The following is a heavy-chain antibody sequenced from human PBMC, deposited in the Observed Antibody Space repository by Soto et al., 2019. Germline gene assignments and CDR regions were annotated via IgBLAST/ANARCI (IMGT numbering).Heavy chain of an antibody. CDR3: ARHSDKGYCRSAFCFGVFDY. CDR1: GYRFTTNW. Sequence: PGESLKISCQVSGYRFTTNWIGWVRQMPGKGLEWMGIIYPGDSDTRYSPSFQGQVTISADKSMSTAYLQWSSLKASDTAIYYCARHSDKGYCRSAFCFGVFDYWGHRTLVTVSS. CDR2: IYPGDSDT. D-gene: IGHD2-2*01. J-gene: IGHJ4*01. V-gene: IGHV5-51*01.